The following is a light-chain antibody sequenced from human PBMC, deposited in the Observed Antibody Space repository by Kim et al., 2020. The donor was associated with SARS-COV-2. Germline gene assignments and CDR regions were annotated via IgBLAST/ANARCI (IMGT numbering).Light chain of an antibody. Sequence: STGDRVIITCRASQGISSYLAWYQQKPGKAPKLLIYAASTLQSGVPSRFSGSGSGTDFTLTISCLQSEDFATYYCQQYYSYPPWTFGQGTKVDIK. CDR1: QGISSY. CDR3: QQYYSYPPWT. CDR2: AAS. J-gene: IGKJ1*01. V-gene: IGKV1-8*01.